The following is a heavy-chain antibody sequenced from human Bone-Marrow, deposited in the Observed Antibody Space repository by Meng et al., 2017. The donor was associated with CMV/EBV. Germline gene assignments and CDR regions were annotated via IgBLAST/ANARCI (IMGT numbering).Heavy chain of an antibody. Sequence: GSLRLSCTVSGGSISSSSYYWGWIRQPPGKGLEWIGSIYYSGSTYYNPSLKSRVTISVDTSKNQFSLKLSSVTAADTAVYYCARDGTVVAATDYWGQGTLVTVSS. D-gene: IGHD2-15*01. V-gene: IGHV4-39*02. J-gene: IGHJ4*02. CDR2: IYYSGST. CDR1: GGSISSSSYY. CDR3: ARDGTVVAATDY.